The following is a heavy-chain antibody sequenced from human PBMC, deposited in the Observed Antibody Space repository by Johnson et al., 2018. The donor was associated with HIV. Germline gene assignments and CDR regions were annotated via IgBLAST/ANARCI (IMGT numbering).Heavy chain of an antibody. J-gene: IGHJ3*02. CDR3: ARDPEWSAFDI. CDR2: ISYDGSNK. V-gene: IGHV3-30-3*01. D-gene: IGHD3-3*01. CDR1: GFTFSSYA. Sequence: QVQLVESGGGVVQPGRSLRLSCAASGFTFSSYAMHWVRQAPGKGLEWVAVISYDGSNKYYADSVKGRFTISRDNSKNTLYLQMNSLRVEDTAVYYCARDPEWSAFDIWGQGTMVTVSS.